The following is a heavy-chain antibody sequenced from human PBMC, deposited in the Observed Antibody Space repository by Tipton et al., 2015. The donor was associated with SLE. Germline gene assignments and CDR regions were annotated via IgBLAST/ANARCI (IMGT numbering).Heavy chain of an antibody. CDR1: GGSISSGGYS. CDR3: ATHGAWGYYYYYGMDV. Sequence: LRLSCAVSGGSISSGGYSWSWIRQPPGKGLEWIGSIYYSGSTYYNPSLKSRVTISVDTSKNQFSLKLSSVTAADTAVYYCATHGAWGYYYYYGMDVWGQGTTVTVSS. V-gene: IGHV4-30-2*03. CDR2: IYYSGST. D-gene: IGHD1-26*01. J-gene: IGHJ6*02.